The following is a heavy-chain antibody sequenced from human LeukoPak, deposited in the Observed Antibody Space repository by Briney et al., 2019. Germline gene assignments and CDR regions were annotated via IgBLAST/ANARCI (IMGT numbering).Heavy chain of an antibody. Sequence: QSGGSLILSCLASGFTFSHYWMTWVRRAPGRGLEWVANMNQLGNEIYYADSVKGRFTISRDNSKNSLYLQMRSLSVEDTAVYFCARSNWGPEAWGQGTLVTVSS. CDR3: ARSNWGPEA. CDR2: MNQLGNEI. D-gene: IGHD7-27*01. CDR1: GFTFSHYW. V-gene: IGHV3-7*04. J-gene: IGHJ5*02.